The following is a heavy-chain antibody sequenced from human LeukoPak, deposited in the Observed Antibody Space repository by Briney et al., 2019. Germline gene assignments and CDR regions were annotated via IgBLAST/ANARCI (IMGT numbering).Heavy chain of an antibody. J-gene: IGHJ4*02. CDR1: GFNFRAYW. Sequence: GGPLRLPCAASGFNFRAYWMSWARQAPGKGLEWVASLNQDADREYYVDSVKGRFTISRDNAKNSLYLQMDSLRVEDTAVYYCARATTASARDHWGQGTLVTVSS. CDR2: LNQDADRE. CDR3: ARATTASARDH. D-gene: IGHD1-14*01. V-gene: IGHV3-7*01.